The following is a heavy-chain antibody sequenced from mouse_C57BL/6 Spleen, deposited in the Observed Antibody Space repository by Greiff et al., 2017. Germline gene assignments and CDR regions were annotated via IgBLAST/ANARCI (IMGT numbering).Heavy chain of an antibody. CDR3: ARDAGSTWFAD. CDR2: IYPRSGNT. V-gene: IGHV1-81*01. CDR1: GYTFTSYG. D-gene: IGHD2-3*01. J-gene: IGHJ3*01. Sequence: QVQLQQSGAELARPGASVKLSCKASGYTFTSYGISWVKQRTGQGLEWIGEIYPRSGNTYYNEKFKGKATLTADKSSSTAYMELRSLTSEDSAVYFCARDAGSTWFADWGQGTLVTVSA.